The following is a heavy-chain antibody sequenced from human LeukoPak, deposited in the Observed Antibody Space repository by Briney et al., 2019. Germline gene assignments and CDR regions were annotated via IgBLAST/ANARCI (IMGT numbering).Heavy chain of an antibody. J-gene: IGHJ4*02. CDR2: IYTSGST. V-gene: IGHV4-4*07. CDR1: GGSISNYY. D-gene: IGHD3-9*01. CDR3: ARGGVDWTFDY. Sequence: SETLSLTCTVPGGSISNYYWSWIRQPAGKGLEWIGHIYTSGSTNYNPSLKSRVTMSVDTSKNQFSLNLSSVTAADTAVYYCARGGVDWTFDYWGQGTLVTVSS.